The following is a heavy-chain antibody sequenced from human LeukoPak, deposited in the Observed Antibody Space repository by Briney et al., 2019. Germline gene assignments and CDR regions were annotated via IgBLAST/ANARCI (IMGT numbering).Heavy chain of an antibody. CDR3: AREVYCSSTSCHNWFDP. D-gene: IGHD2-2*01. CDR2: INPNSGGT. Sequence: ASVKVSCKASGYTFTGYYMHWVRQAPGQGLEWMEWINPNSGGTNYAQKFQGRVTMTRDTSISTAYMELSRLRSDDTAVYYCAREVYCSSTSCHNWFDPWGQGTLVTVSS. V-gene: IGHV1-2*02. CDR1: GYTFTGYY. J-gene: IGHJ5*02.